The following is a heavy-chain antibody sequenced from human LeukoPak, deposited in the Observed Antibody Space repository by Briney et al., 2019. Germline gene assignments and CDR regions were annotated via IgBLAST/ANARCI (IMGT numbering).Heavy chain of an antibody. CDR3: ARATSGYYDY. Sequence: GGSLRLSCAASGFTFTSYWMHWVRHAPGKGLLWVSRINTDGSSTTYPDSVKGRFTISRDNAKNTLYLQMNSLRAEDTAVYYCARATSGYYDYWGQGTLVTVSS. CDR1: GFTFTSYW. J-gene: IGHJ4*02. V-gene: IGHV3-74*01. D-gene: IGHD2-15*01. CDR2: INTDGSST.